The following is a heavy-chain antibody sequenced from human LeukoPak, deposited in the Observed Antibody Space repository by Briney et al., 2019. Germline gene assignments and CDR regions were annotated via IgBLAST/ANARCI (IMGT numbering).Heavy chain of an antibody. Sequence: ASVKVSCKASGYTFTGCYMHWVRQAPGQGLEWMGWINPNSGGTNYAQKFQGRVTMTRDTSVSTAYMELSRLRSDDTAVYYCARDRYSSGQRGVGSEYFEQWGEGALVTVSS. V-gene: IGHV1-2*02. CDR1: GYTFTGCY. J-gene: IGHJ1*01. CDR3: ARDRYSSGQRGVGSEYFEQ. D-gene: IGHD6-19*01. CDR2: INPNSGGT.